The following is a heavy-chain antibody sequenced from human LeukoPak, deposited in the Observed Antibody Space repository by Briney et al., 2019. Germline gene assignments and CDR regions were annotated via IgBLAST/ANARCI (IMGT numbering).Heavy chain of an antibody. CDR3: ARDRPTGKT. CDR2: IYYSGST. D-gene: IGHD1-1*01. Sequence: PSETLSLTCTVSGGSISSYYWSWIRQPPGKGLEWIGYIYYSGSTNYNPSLKSRVTISVDTSKNQFSLKLSSVTAADTAVYYWARDRPTGKTWGKGTTVTVSS. J-gene: IGHJ6*04. V-gene: IGHV4-59*12. CDR1: GGSISSYY.